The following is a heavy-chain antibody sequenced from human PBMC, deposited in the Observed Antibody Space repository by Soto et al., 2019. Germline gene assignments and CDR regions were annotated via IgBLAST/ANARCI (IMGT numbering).Heavy chain of an antibody. D-gene: IGHD4-4*01. CDR1: GGSFSGYY. V-gene: IGHV4-34*01. CDR3: ASKSLTTETPPVFPWFDP. J-gene: IGHJ5*02. Sequence: PSETLSLTCAVYGGSFSGYYWSWIRQPPGKGLEWIGEINHSGSTNYNPSLKSRVTISVDTSKNQFSLKLSSVTAADTAVYYCASKSLTTETPPVFPWFDPWGQGTLVSVSS. CDR2: INHSGST.